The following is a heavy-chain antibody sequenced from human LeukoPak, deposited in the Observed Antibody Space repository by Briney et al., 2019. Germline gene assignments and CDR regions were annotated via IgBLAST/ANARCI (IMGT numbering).Heavy chain of an antibody. CDR1: GFTFSSYE. D-gene: IGHD3-10*01. Sequence: PGGSLRLSCAASGFTFSSYEMNWVRQAPGKGLEWVSAISGSGGSTYYADSVKGRFTISRDNSKNTLYLQMNSLRAEDTAVYYCASPIATYYYGSGSFNRDYWGQGALVTVSS. CDR2: ISGSGGST. J-gene: IGHJ4*02. V-gene: IGHV3-23*01. CDR3: ASPIATYYYGSGSFNRDY.